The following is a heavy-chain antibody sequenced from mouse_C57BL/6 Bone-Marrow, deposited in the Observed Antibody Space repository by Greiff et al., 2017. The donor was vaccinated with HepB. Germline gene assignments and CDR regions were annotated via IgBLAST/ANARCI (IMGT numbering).Heavy chain of an antibody. CDR1: GYTFTSYW. V-gene: IGHV1-59*01. J-gene: IGHJ3*01. Sequence: QVQLQQPGAELVRPGTSVKLSCKASGYTFTSYWMHWVKQRPGQGLEWIGVIDPSDSYTNYNQKFKGKATLTVDTSSSTAYMQLSSLTSEDSAVYYCARRGGFYYDYDWFAYGGQGTLVTVSA. CDR3: ARRGGFYYDYDWFAY. D-gene: IGHD2-4*01. CDR2: IDPSDSYT.